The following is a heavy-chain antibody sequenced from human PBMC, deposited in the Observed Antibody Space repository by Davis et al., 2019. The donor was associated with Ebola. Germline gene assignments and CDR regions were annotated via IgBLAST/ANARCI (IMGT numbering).Heavy chain of an antibody. Sequence: PGGSLRLSCAASGFTFSSYGMHWVRQAPGKGLEWVAVISYDGSNKYYADSVKGRFTISRDNSKNTLYLQMNSLRAEDTAVYYCARRDDFWSGYYTGIGDYWGQGTLVTVSS. CDR2: ISYDGSNK. CDR1: GFTFSSYG. D-gene: IGHD3-3*01. J-gene: IGHJ4*02. CDR3: ARRDDFWSGYYTGIGDY. V-gene: IGHV3-30*03.